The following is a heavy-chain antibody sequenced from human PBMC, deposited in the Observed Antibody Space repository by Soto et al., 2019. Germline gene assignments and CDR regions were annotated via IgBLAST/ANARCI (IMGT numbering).Heavy chain of an antibody. V-gene: IGHV4-34*01. J-gene: IGHJ5*02. D-gene: IGHD3-3*01. Sequence: SETLSLTCAVYGGSFSGYYWSWIRQPPGKGLEWIGEINHSGSTNYNPSLKSRVTISVDTSKNQFSLKLSSVTAADTAVYYCARGGYYDFWSGRKDNWFDPWGQGTLVSVSS. CDR1: GGSFSGYY. CDR3: ARGGYYDFWSGRKDNWFDP. CDR2: INHSGST.